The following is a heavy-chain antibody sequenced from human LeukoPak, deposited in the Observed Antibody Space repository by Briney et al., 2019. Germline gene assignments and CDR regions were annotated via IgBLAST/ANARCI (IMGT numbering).Heavy chain of an antibody. CDR2: INHSGST. J-gene: IGHJ5*02. D-gene: IGHD3-10*01. V-gene: IGHV4-34*01. Sequence: SETLSLTCAVYGGSFSGYYWSWIRQPPGKGLEWIGEINHSGSTNYNPSLKSRVTISVDTSKNQFSLKLSSVTAADTAVYYCARHLYGSGSYDWFDPWGQGTLVTVSS. CDR3: ARHLYGSGSYDWFDP. CDR1: GGSFSGYY.